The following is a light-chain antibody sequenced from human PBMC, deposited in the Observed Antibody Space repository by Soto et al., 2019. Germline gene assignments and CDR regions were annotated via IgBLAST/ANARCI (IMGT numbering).Light chain of an antibody. CDR1: SSDVGGYNY. CDR2: DVS. Sequence: QSALTQPASVSGSPGQSITISCTGTSSDVGGYNYVSWYQQHPGKAPKLMIYDVSNRPSGVSNRFSGSKSGNTSSLTISGLQAEYEADYYCSSYTSSSTLNYVFCTGTKVTVL. V-gene: IGLV2-14*01. J-gene: IGLJ1*01. CDR3: SSYTSSSTLNYV.